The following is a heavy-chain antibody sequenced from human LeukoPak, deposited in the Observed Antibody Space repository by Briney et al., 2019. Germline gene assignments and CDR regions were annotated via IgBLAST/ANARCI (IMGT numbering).Heavy chain of an antibody. V-gene: IGHV4-34*01. CDR1: GGSFSDYY. J-gene: IGHJ3*02. Sequence: SETLSLTCGVSGGSFSDYYWKWIRQPPGKGLEWIGEINHSGSTNYNPSLKSRVTISVDTSKNQFSLKLSSVTAADTAVYYCARGGTMIVVVITPDAFDIWGQGTMVTVSS. CDR3: ARGGTMIVVVITPDAFDI. CDR2: INHSGST. D-gene: IGHD3-22*01.